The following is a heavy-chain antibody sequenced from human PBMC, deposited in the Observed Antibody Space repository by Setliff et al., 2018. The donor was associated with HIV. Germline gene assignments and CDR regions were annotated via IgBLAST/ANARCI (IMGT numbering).Heavy chain of an antibody. D-gene: IGHD3-10*01. J-gene: IGHJ4*02. CDR2: FYTSGST. V-gene: IGHV4-61*09. Sequence: SETLSLTCSVSGGSLSSGSHYCTWLRQAAGKGLEWIRHFYTSGSTKYNPSLKSRVTISADTSKNQFSLNLSSVTAAETAVYYCARVGYHGSGRYSFDYWGQGTLVTVSS. CDR3: ARVGYHGSGRYSFDY. CDR1: GGSLSSGSHY.